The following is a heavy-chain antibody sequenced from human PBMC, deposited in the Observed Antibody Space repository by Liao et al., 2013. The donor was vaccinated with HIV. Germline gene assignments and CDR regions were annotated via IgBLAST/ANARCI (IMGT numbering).Heavy chain of an antibody. V-gene: IGHV4-4*07. CDR1: GGSISSYY. D-gene: IGHD1-1*01. Sequence: QVQLQESGPGLVKPSETLSLTCTVSGGSISSYYWSWIRQPAGKGLEWIGRIYSSGSANYNPSLKSRVTISVDTSKNQFSLKLSSVTAADTAVYYCARGRLERPIRTWFDPWGQGTLVTVSS. CDR2: IYSSGSA. J-gene: IGHJ5*02. CDR3: ARGRLERPIRTWFDP.